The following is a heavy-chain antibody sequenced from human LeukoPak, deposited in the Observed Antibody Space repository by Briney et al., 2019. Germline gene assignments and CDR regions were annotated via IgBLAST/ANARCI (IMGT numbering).Heavy chain of an antibody. CDR2: INSDGSST. CDR1: GFTFSSYW. J-gene: IGHJ4*02. D-gene: IGHD2-2*01. Sequence: GGSLRLSCAASGFTFSSYWMHWVRQAPGKGLVWVSRINSDGSSTSYADSVKGRFTISRDNAKNTLYLQMNSLRAEDTAVYYCARDPVVVVPAAMPPRGDYWGQGTLVTVSS. V-gene: IGHV3-74*01. CDR3: ARDPVVVVPAAMPPRGDY.